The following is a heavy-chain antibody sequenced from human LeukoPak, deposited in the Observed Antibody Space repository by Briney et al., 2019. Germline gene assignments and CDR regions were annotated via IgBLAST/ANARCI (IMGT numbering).Heavy chain of an antibody. CDR3: AKVVVVVPAAIEIDY. Sequence: PGGSLRLSCAASGFTFSSYAMSWVRQAPGKGLEWVSAISGSGGSTYYADSVKGRFTISRDNTKNTLYLQMNSLRAEDTAVYYCAKVVVVVPAAIEIDYWGQGTLVTVSS. CDR2: ISGSGGST. D-gene: IGHD2-2*01. J-gene: IGHJ4*02. V-gene: IGHV3-23*01. CDR1: GFTFSSYA.